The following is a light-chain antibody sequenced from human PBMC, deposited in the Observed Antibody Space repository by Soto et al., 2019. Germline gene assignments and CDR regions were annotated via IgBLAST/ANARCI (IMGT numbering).Light chain of an antibody. CDR1: QGIANY. Sequence: DIQMTQSPSSLSASVGDRVSITCRASQGIANYLAWYQQKPDKAPKLLIYAASALQSGVPSRFSGSGSGTDFTLTINSLAPEDVATYYCQKYNSAPLTFGGGTRVEIK. V-gene: IGKV1-27*01. J-gene: IGKJ4*01. CDR2: AAS. CDR3: QKYNSAPLT.